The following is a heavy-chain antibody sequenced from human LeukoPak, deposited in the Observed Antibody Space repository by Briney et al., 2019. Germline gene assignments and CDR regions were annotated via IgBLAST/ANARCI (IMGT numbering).Heavy chain of an antibody. CDR2: ISGSGGST. CDR3: AKDVTIGYYYFDY. CDR1: GFTFSSYA. J-gene: IGHJ4*02. Sequence: GGSLRLSCAASGFTFSSYAMNWVRQAPGKGLEWVSAISGSGGSTYYADSVKGRFTISRDNSKNTLFLQINSLRADDTAVYCCAKDVTIGYYYFDYWGQGTLVTVSS. D-gene: IGHD2-21*01. V-gene: IGHV3-23*01.